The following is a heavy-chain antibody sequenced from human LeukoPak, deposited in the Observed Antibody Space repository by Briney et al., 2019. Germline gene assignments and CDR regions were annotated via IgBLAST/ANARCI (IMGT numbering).Heavy chain of an antibody. CDR3: AKRNWNLPFDP. J-gene: IGHJ5*02. Sequence: GGSLRLSCTVSGFTVSSNSMSWVRQAPGKGLEWVSFIYSDNTHYSDSVKGRFTISRDNSKNTLYLQMNSLRAEDTAVYYCAKRNWNLPFDPWGQGTLVTVSS. CDR2: IYSDNT. CDR1: GFTVSSNS. D-gene: IGHD1-1*01. V-gene: IGHV3-53*01.